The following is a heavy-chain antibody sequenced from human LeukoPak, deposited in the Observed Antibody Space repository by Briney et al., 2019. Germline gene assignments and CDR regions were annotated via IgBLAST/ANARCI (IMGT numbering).Heavy chain of an antibody. CDR1: GFIFANYA. CDR2: ISASGADT. CDR3: PKPLLTPGN. D-gene: IGHD4-23*01. Sequence: PGGSLRLSCTTSGFIFANYAMAWVRQSPGKGLEWVSTISASGADTYYADSVRGRFTISRDNSGRVLYLQLNRLRVDDTAFYYCPKPLLTPGNWGPGTLVTVSS. V-gene: IGHV3-23*01. J-gene: IGHJ4*02.